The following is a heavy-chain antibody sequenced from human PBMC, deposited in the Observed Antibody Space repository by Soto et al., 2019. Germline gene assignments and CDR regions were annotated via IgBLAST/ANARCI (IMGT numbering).Heavy chain of an antibody. Sequence: QVQLQESGPGLVKPSQTLSLTCTVSGGSISSGGYYWSWIRQHPGKGLEWIGYIYYSGSTYYNPSLKSRVTISVDTSKNQFSLKLSSVTAADTAVYYCARVSKNYYGSSGYYGIFDYWGQGTLVTVSS. J-gene: IGHJ4*02. CDR2: IYYSGST. D-gene: IGHD3-22*01. CDR1: GGSISSGGYY. V-gene: IGHV4-31*03. CDR3: ARVSKNYYGSSGYYGIFDY.